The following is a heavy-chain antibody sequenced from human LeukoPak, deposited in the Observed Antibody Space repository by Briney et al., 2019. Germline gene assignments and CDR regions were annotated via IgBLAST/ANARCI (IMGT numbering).Heavy chain of an antibody. Sequence: ASVKVSCKASGYTFTSYYIHWVRQAPGQGLEGMGIINPSGGSTSYAQKFQGRVTMTRDTSTSTVYMELSSLRSEDTAVYYCARDSLYGDYVFQHWGQGTLVTVSS. CDR3: ARDSLYGDYVFQH. J-gene: IGHJ1*01. CDR1: GYTFTSYY. CDR2: INPSGGST. V-gene: IGHV1-46*01. D-gene: IGHD4-17*01.